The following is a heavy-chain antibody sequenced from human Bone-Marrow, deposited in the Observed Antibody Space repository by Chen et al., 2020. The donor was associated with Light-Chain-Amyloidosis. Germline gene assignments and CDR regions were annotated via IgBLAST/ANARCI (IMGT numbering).Heavy chain of an antibody. J-gene: IGHJ4*02. V-gene: IGHV3-23*01. CDR2: FSGGLSTT. Sequence: EVQLLECGGDLVQPGGSLRLSCAASGFTFNNYAMGWVRQAPGKGLGFVSTFSGGLSTTYYADSVKGRFTVSRDNSNNTLYLQMSSLRAEDTAIYYCARGSAATCSGARCYYFDYWGQGTLVTVSS. D-gene: IGHD2-15*01. CDR3: ARGSAATCSGARCYYFDY. CDR1: GFTFNNYA.